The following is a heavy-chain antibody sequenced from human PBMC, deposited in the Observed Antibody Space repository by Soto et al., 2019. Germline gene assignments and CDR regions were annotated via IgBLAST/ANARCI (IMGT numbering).Heavy chain of an antibody. CDR1: GFTFSSYS. Sequence: EVQLVESGGGLVKPGGSLRLSCAPSGFTFSSYSMNWVRQGPGKGLEWVSSISSGSSYIYYADSVQGRFTISRDNAKNSLYLQMTSLRAEDTAVYYCTRGPGQWPNPFAYWGQGTLVTVSS. D-gene: IGHD6-19*01. J-gene: IGHJ4*02. V-gene: IGHV3-21*01. CDR3: TRGPGQWPNPFAY. CDR2: ISSGSSYI.